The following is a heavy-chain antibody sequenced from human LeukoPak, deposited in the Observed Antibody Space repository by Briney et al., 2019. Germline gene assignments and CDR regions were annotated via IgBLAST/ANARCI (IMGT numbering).Heavy chain of an antibody. J-gene: IGHJ4*02. Sequence: SVKVSCKASGYTFSSYGISWVRQAPGQGLEWMGGIIPIFGTANYAQKFQGGVTITTDESTSTAYMELSSLRSEDTAVYYCAREGRYDFWSGYPDYWGQGTLVTVSS. CDR2: IIPIFGTA. CDR1: GYTFSSYG. CDR3: AREGRYDFWSGYPDY. V-gene: IGHV1-69*05. D-gene: IGHD3-3*01.